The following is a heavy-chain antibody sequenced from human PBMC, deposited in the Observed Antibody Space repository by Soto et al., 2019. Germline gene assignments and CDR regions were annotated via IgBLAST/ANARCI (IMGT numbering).Heavy chain of an antibody. V-gene: IGHV1-69*04. D-gene: IGHD1-1*01. CDR2: IIPILGIA. J-gene: IGHJ6*03. CDR1: GGTFSSYT. CDR3: ARDFEGTGTGGNYYYYMDV. Sequence: ASVKVSCKASGGTFSSYTISWVRQAPGQGLEWMGRIIPILGIANYAQKFQGRVTITADKSTSTAYMELSSLRSEDTAVYYCARDFEGTGTGGNYYYYMDVWGKGTTVTVSS.